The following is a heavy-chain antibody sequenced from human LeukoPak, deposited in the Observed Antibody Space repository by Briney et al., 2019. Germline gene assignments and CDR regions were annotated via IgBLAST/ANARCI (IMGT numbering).Heavy chain of an antibody. V-gene: IGHV1-46*01. CDR1: GYTFTSYY. Sequence: ASVKVSCKASGYTFTSYYMHWVRQAPGQGLEWMGIINPSAGSTSYAQKFQGRVTMTRDTSTSTVYMELSSLRSEDTAVYYCATIAAAGLPVRPYCGGDCYPPISGGFDYWGQGTLVTVSS. D-gene: IGHD2-21*02. J-gene: IGHJ4*02. CDR2: INPSAGST. CDR3: ATIAAAGLPVRPYCGGDCYPPISGGFDY.